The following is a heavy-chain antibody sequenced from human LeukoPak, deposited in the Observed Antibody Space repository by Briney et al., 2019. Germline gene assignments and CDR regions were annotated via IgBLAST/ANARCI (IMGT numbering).Heavy chain of an antibody. J-gene: IGHJ1*01. CDR3: ARGYCSSTSCYTGPEYFQH. V-gene: IGHV5-51*01. D-gene: IGHD2-2*02. CDR2: IYPGDSDT. Sequence: GESLKISCKGSGYSFTSYWIGWVRQMPGKGLEWMGIIYPGDSDTRYSPSFQGQVTISADKSISTAYLQWSSLKASDTAMYYCARGYCSSTSCYTGPEYFQHWGQGTLVTVSS. CDR1: GYSFTSYW.